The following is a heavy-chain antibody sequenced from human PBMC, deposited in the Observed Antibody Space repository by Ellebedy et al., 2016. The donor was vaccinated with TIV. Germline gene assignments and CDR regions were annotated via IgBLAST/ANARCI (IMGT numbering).Heavy chain of an antibody. V-gene: IGHV4-39*07. CDR1: GGTISSTNYY. Sequence: SETLSLXXNVSGGTISSTNYYRGWIRQSPEKGLEWIGSIYHSGSTYYNPSLKSRLTISLDTTKNQFSLRLDSVTAADTAVYYCASSPSGYEIPYWGQGTLVTVSS. J-gene: IGHJ4*02. CDR2: IYHSGST. CDR3: ASSPSGYEIPY. D-gene: IGHD5-12*01.